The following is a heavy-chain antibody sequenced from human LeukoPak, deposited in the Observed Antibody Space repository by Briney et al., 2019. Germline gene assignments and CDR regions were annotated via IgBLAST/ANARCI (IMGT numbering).Heavy chain of an antibody. J-gene: IGHJ4*02. D-gene: IGHD6-19*01. V-gene: IGHV3-49*03. CDR1: GFTFGDYL. CDR3: SRGSGWLSVY. Sequence: GGSLRLSCTASGFTFGDYLMSWFRQAPGKGLEWIGFISGGTTEYAASVKGRFTISRGDSTSIAYLQMNSLTTEDTAVYYCSRGSGWLSVYWGQGTLVTVSS. CDR2: ISGGTT.